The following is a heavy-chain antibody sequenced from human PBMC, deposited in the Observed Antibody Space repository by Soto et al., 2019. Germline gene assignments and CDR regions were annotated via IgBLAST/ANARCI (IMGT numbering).Heavy chain of an antibody. J-gene: IGHJ5*02. Sequence: PSETLSLTCTVSGGSISSGGYYWSWIRQHPGKGLEWIGYIYYSGSTYYNPSLKSRVTISVDTSKNQFSLKLSSVTAADTAVYYCARVGNPCGWFDPWGQGTLVTVSS. D-gene: IGHD1-1*01. CDR3: ARVGNPCGWFDP. CDR1: GGSISSGGYY. V-gene: IGHV4-31*03. CDR2: IYYSGST.